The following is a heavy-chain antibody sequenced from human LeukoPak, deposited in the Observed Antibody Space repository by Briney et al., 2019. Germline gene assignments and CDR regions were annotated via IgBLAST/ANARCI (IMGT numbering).Heavy chain of an antibody. CDR3: ARAGITMVRGVLDY. CDR1: GFTFSSYS. V-gene: IGHV3-21*01. CDR2: ISSSSSYI. D-gene: IGHD3-10*01. Sequence: PGGSLRLSCAASGFTFSSYSMNWVRQAPGKGLEWVSSISSSSSYIYYADSVKGRFTISRDNAKDSLYLQMNSLRAEGTAVYYCARAGITMVRGVLDYWGQGTLVTVSS. J-gene: IGHJ4*02.